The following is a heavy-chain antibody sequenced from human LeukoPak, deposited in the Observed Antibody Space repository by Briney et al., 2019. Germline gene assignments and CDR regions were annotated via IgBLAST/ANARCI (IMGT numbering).Heavy chain of an antibody. D-gene: IGHD3-9*01. J-gene: IGHJ2*01. Sequence: KPGGSLRLSCAASGFTFTNAWMSWVRQAPGKGLEWVGRIKSNTDGGTTDYAAPVKGRFTISRDDSKNTLYLQMNSLKTEDTAVYYCTTGAYDILTGYYDWYFDLWGRGTLVTISS. CDR2: IKSNTDGGTT. CDR3: TTGAYDILTGYYDWYFDL. V-gene: IGHV3-15*01. CDR1: GFTFTNAW.